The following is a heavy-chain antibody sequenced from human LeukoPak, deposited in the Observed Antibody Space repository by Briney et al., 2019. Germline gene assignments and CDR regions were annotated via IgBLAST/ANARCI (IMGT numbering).Heavy chain of an antibody. V-gene: IGHV1-2*02. CDR1: GYTFTGYY. J-gene: IGHJ4*02. CDR3: ARRIGNSSGYYTFDY. D-gene: IGHD3-22*01. Sequence: ASVKVSCKASGYTFTGYYMHWVRQAPGQGLEWMGWINPNSGGTNYAQKFQGRVTMTRDTSTSTAYMELSRLRSDDTAVYYCARRIGNSSGYYTFDYWGQGTLVTVSS. CDR2: INPNSGGT.